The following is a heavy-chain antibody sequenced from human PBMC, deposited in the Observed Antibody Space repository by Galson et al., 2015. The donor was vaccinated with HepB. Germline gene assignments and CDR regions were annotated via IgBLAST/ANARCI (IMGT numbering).Heavy chain of an antibody. Sequence: SLRLSCAASGFTVSSNYMSWVRQAPGKGLEWVSVIYSGGSTYYADSVKGRFTISRDNSKNTLYLQMNSLRAEDTAVYYCARELYGDYVVRYFDLWGRGTLVTVSS. CDR1: GFTVSSNY. J-gene: IGHJ2*01. CDR2: IYSGGST. CDR3: ARELYGDYVVRYFDL. D-gene: IGHD4-17*01. V-gene: IGHV3-66*02.